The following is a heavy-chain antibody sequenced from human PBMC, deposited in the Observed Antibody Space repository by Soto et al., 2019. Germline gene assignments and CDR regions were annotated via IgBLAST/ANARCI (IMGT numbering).Heavy chain of an antibody. CDR2: ISSSGAYT. J-gene: IGHJ6*02. CDR1: GFRVSDNY. V-gene: IGHV3-11*06. CDR3: ARSTGRRQTRRYDFGLDV. Sequence: QVQLVESGGGLVEPGGSLRLSCAASGFRVSDNYMTWIRQAPGKGLEWVSYISSSGAYTNYADSVKGRFTISKDNAKNSLSQQMDSLRGEDTAVYFCARSTGRRQTRRYDFGLDVWGQGTTVTVSS.